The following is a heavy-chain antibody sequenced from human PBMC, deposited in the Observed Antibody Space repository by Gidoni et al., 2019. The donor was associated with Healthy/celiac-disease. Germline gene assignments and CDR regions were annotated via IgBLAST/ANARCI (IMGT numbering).Heavy chain of an antibody. V-gene: IGHV3-21*01. CDR1: GFTFSSYS. J-gene: IGHJ4*02. CDR3: ARVGAGAAGSH. D-gene: IGHD6-13*01. Sequence: EVQLVESGGGLVKPGGSLRLSCAASGFTFSSYSMNWVRQAPGKGLEWVSSISSSSSYIYYADSVKGRCTISRDNAKNSLYLQMNSLRAEDTAVYYCARVGAGAAGSHWGQGTLVTVSS. CDR2: ISSSSSYI.